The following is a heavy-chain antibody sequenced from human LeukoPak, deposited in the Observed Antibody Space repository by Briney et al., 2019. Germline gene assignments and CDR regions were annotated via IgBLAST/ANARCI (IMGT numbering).Heavy chain of an antibody. CDR2: ISYDEANI. J-gene: IGHJ4*02. Sequence: QPGGSLRLSCAASGFTFSSYAMHWVRQAPGKGLEWLAVISYDEANIYYADSVKGRLTISRDNSKNTVFLQMNSLRVEDTAIYYCSSATSMTTITTDHWGQGTLVTVSS. V-gene: IGHV3-30-3*01. CDR3: SSATSMTTITTDH. CDR1: GFTFSSYA. D-gene: IGHD6-25*01.